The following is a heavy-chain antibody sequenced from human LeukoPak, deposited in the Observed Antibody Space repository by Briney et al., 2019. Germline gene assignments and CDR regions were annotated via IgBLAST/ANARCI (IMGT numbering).Heavy chain of an antibody. CDR1: GGSVNNGNHY. CDR3: ASQWLRSYYFDY. D-gene: IGHD5-12*01. CDR2: IYYSGST. Sequence: SQTLSLTCTVSGGSVNNGNHYWTWIRQPPGKGLEWIGYIYYSGSTYYNPSLKSRLTISIDTSKNQFFLKLSSVTAADTAVYYCASQWLRSYYFDYWGQGTLVTVSS. J-gene: IGHJ4*02. V-gene: IGHV4-30-4*01.